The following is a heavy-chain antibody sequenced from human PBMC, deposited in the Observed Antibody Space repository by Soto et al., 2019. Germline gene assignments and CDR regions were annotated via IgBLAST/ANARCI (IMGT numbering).Heavy chain of an antibody. CDR2: ISGGADST. CDR3: AKDGHYSGNYYYFDY. J-gene: IGHJ4*02. V-gene: IGHV3-23*01. D-gene: IGHD1-26*01. Sequence: PGGSLRLSCAASGFTFKNYAMFWVRQAPGKGLQWVSSISGGADSTYYADSVKGRFTISRDSSKSTLYLQMNNLTAEDTAVYYCAKDGHYSGNYYYFDYWGQGTLVTVSS. CDR1: GFTFKNYA.